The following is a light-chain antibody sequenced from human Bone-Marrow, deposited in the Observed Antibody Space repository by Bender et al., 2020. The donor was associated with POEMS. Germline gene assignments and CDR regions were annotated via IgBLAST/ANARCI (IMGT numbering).Light chain of an antibody. CDR3: AAWDNSLSGGWV. Sequence: QSVLTQPPSVSGAPGQRVTISCTGSSSNIGAGYEVHWYQQLPGAAPKLLVYGNVNRPSGVPDRFSGSKSASSASLAIGGLRSEDEADYYCAAWDNSLSGGWVFGGGTTVTVL. J-gene: IGLJ3*02. CDR1: SSNIGAGYE. V-gene: IGLV1-50*01. CDR2: GNV.